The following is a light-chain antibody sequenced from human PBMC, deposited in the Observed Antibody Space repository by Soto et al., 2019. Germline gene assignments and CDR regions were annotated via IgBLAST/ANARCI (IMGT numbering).Light chain of an antibody. Sequence: QSALTQPASVSGSPGQSITISCTGTSSDVGGYNYVSWYQQHPGKAPKLMVYEVSNRPSGVSPRFSGSKSGNTASLTISGLQAEDEAEYYCSSFVGPYTYVFGTGTKLTVL. CDR2: EVS. CDR1: SSDVGGYNY. CDR3: SSFVGPYTYV. V-gene: IGLV2-14*01. J-gene: IGLJ1*01.